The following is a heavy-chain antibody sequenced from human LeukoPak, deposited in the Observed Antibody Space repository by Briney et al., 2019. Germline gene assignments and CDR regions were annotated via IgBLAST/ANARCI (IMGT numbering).Heavy chain of an antibody. CDR1: GFTFSSYA. Sequence: GGSVRLSCAASGFTFSSYAMHWVRQAPGKGLEGVAVISYGGSNEYYADSVKGRFTISRDNSKNTLYLQMNSLRAEDTAVYYCARDHGQWPHSDYYYYGMDVWGQGTTVTVSS. J-gene: IGHJ6*02. CDR2: ISYGGSNE. CDR3: ARDHGQWPHSDYYYYGMDV. V-gene: IGHV3-30-3*01. D-gene: IGHD6-19*01.